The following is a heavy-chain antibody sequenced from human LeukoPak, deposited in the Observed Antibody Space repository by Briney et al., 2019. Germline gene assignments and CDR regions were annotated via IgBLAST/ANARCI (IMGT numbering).Heavy chain of an antibody. CDR1: GFTFSNAW. Sequence: GGSLRLSCAASGFTFSNAWMSWVRQAPGKGLEWVGRIKSKTDGGTTDYAAPVKGRFTISRDDSKNTLYLQMNSLRAEDTAVYYCARGGGIFGVVIDGDNWFDPWGQGTLVTVSS. D-gene: IGHD3-3*01. J-gene: IGHJ5*02. CDR3: ARGGGIFGVVIDGDNWFDP. V-gene: IGHV3-15*01. CDR2: IKSKTDGGTT.